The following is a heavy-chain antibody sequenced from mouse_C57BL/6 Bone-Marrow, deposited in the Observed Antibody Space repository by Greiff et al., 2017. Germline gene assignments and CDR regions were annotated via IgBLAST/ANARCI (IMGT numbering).Heavy chain of an antibody. D-gene: IGHD1-1*01. CDR2: INPDSGST. CDR3: ASSFWSTVDG. V-gene: IGHV1-64*01. J-gene: IGHJ2*01. Sequence: VQLQQPGAELVKPGASVKLSCKASGYTFTSYWIHWVKQRPGQGLEWIGMINPDSGSTNYNEKFKSKATLTVDKSSSTAYMQLSSLTSEDSAIYYCASSFWSTVDGWGQGTTLTVSS. CDR1: GYTFTSYW.